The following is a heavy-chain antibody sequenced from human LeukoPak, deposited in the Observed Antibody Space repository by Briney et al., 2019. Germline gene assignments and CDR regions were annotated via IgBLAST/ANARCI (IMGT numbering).Heavy chain of an antibody. V-gene: IGHV4-38-2*02. CDR3: TREVGYCSSISCQNWFDP. CDR2: IYQSGIT. D-gene: IGHD2-2*01. Sequence: SETLSLTCAVSDYSISSGYYWGWIRQSPGKGLEWIGNIYQSGITNYNPSLQSRVTISIDTSKNQFSPKLNSVTAADTAVYYCTREVGYCSSISCQNWFDPWGQGTLVTVSS. J-gene: IGHJ5*02. CDR1: DYSISSGYY.